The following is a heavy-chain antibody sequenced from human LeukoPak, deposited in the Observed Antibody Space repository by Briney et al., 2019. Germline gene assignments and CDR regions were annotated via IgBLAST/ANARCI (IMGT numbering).Heavy chain of an antibody. V-gene: IGHV3-23*01. CDR3: AKDADGISSGPSYYFDY. CDR2: ISGSGGST. J-gene: IGHJ4*02. CDR1: GFTFSSYA. Sequence: GGSLRLSCAASGFTFSSYAMHWVRQAPGKGLEWVSAISGSGGSTYYADSVKGRFTISRDNSKNTLYLQMNSLRAEDTAVYYCAKDADGISSGPSYYFDYWGQGTLVTVSS. D-gene: IGHD3-22*01.